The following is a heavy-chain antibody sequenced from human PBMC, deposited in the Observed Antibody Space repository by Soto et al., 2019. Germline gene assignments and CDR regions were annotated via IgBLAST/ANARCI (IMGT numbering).Heavy chain of an antibody. J-gene: IGHJ3*01. CDR2: ISDSGDRT. Sequence: GGSLRLSXASSGFTLSMSAVNWVRQAPGKGLEWVSYISDSGDRTYYADSVKGRFTISRDRSKNTVSLQMDSLRAEDTAVYYCAKDRGIIVKAGDAFDVWGQGTKVTVSS. D-gene: IGHD3-16*02. V-gene: IGHV3-23*01. CDR1: GFTLSMSA. CDR3: AKDRGIIVKAGDAFDV.